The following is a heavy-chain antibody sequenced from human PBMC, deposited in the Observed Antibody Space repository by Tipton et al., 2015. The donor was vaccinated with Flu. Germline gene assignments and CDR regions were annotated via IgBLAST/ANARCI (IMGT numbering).Heavy chain of an antibody. Sequence: GSLRLSCAASGFTFSSYWMSWVRQAPGKGLEWVANIKQDGSEKYYVDSVKGRFTVSRDNPKNSLYLQMNSLRAEDTAVYYCARVTPTYGDNDYWGQGTLVTVSS. CDR3: ARVTPTYGDNDY. D-gene: IGHD4-17*01. CDR1: GFTFSSYW. CDR2: IKQDGSEK. J-gene: IGHJ4*02. V-gene: IGHV3-7*01.